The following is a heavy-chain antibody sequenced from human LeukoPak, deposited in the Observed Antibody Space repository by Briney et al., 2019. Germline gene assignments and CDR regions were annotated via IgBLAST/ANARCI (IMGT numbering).Heavy chain of an antibody. V-gene: IGHV3-33*08. J-gene: IGHJ3*02. CDR1: GFTVNSFW. CDR3: ARRARITMVRGINAFDI. CDR2: IWYDGSNK. Sequence: GGSLRLSCVVSGFTVNSFWMHWVRQAPGKGLEWVAVIWYDGSNKYYADSVKGRFTISRDNPKNTLYLQMNSLRAEDTAVYYCARRARITMVRGINAFDIWGQGTMVTVSS. D-gene: IGHD3-10*01.